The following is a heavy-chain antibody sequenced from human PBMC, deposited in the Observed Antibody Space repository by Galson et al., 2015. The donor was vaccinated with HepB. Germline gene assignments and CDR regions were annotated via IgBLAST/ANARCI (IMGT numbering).Heavy chain of an antibody. D-gene: IGHD6-19*01. J-gene: IGHJ3*02. CDR2: IGSTGTTT. CDR3: TRILEVAGRGVAFDI. Sequence: SLRLSCAASGSIFSSYPMSWVRQAPGKGLEWVSSIGSTGTTTSYAASVKGLFAVSRDNANSQNMMYLQMNSLRAEDTPMYYCTRILEVAGRGVAFDIWGQGTMVTVSS. CDR1: GSIFSSYP. V-gene: IGHV3-23*01.